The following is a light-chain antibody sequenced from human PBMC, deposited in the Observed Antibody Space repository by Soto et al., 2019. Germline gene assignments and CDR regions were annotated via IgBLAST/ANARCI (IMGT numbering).Light chain of an antibody. CDR2: DAS. V-gene: IGKV1-33*01. Sequence: DLQMTQSPSSLSASVGDRVTITCPASQDISNYLNWYQQKPGKAPKLLIYDASNLETGVRSRFSGSGSGTDFTVTISSLQPEGIATYYCQLYDNLLFTFGPGTKVDIK. CDR1: QDISNY. CDR3: QLYDNLLFT. J-gene: IGKJ3*01.